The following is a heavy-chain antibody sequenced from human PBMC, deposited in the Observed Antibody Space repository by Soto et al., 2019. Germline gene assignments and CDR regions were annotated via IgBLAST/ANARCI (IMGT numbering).Heavy chain of an antibody. V-gene: IGHV1-69*01. J-gene: IGHJ6*02. CDR3: ARERLAGPPNPYYYYSAMDV. Sequence: QVQLVQSGAEVRKPGSSVKVSCTASGGAFSTYAMSWMRRAPGQGLEWMGGIVPILGTPSYGQKFQGRVSITADESTSTAYVEMSSLRSDDTAVYYWARERLAGPPNPYYYYSAMDVWGQGTTVTVSS. CDR1: GGAFSTYA. CDR2: IVPILGTP.